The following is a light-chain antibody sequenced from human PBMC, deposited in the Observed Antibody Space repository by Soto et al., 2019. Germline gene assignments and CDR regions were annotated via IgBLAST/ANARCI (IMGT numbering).Light chain of an antibody. CDR2: AAS. Sequence: DIQMTQSPSSLSASVGDRVTITCRASQSISSYLNWYQQKPGKAPKLLIYAASSLQSGVPSRFSGSGSGTDFTLTISSLQPEDFETYYCQQSYSTLKTFGQGTKVDI. J-gene: IGKJ1*01. CDR3: QQSYSTLKT. V-gene: IGKV1-39*01. CDR1: QSISSY.